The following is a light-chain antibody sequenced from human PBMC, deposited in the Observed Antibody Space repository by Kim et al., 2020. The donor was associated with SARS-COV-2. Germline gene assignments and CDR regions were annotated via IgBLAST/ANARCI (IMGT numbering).Light chain of an antibody. J-gene: IGKJ2*01. V-gene: IGKV3-15*01. CDR2: SAS. Sequence: LSVSHGETATLSCVASQSINSSLASYQQEPGQAPRLLIYSASTTATYIPVKFICSWSGTEFTLTISGLQSEDFVFYYCQQYHNMQTFGQGTRLEI. CDR3: QQYHNMQT. CDR1: QSINSS.